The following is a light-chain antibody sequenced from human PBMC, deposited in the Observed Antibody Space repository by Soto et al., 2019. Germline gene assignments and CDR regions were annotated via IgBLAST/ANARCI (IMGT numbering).Light chain of an antibody. Sequence: DIQMTQSPSTLSASVGDSVTVTCRASQSIGTWLAWYQQKPGTAPKLLIDGASSLETGVSSRFSGSGSGKKFPLTITSLHPDDFATYYCQTYATYSPEWTFGQGTKVEIK. CDR2: GAS. V-gene: IGKV1-5*01. CDR3: QTYATYSPEWT. J-gene: IGKJ1*01. CDR1: QSIGTW.